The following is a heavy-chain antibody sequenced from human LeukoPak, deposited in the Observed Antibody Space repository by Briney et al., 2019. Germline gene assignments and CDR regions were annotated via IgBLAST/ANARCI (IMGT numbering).Heavy chain of an antibody. D-gene: IGHD6-13*01. Sequence: GGSLRLSCAASGFAFSSQAMGWARQAPGKGLEWVSAFSDSGPLTYYADSVKGRFTISRDNSRNTLFLQMNSLRAEDTAVYYCAKDARRTSGWYFFDYWGQGTLVTVSS. J-gene: IGHJ4*02. CDR1: GFAFSSQA. CDR3: AKDARRTSGWYFFDY. V-gene: IGHV3-23*01. CDR2: FSDSGPLT.